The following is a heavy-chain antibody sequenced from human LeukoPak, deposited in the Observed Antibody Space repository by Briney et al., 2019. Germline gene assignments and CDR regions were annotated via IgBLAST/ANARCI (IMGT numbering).Heavy chain of an antibody. CDR3: ARDRSQDRYYYSGMDV. V-gene: IGHV4-61*08. CDR2: IYYSGSI. D-gene: IGHD2-15*01. Sequence: PSETLSLTCTVSGGSVSNSGNYWSWIRQPPGKGLEWIGYIYYSGSINYNPSLKSRVTISVDTSKDQFSLKLTSVTAADTAVYYCARDRSQDRYYYSGMDVWGKGTTVTVAS. J-gene: IGHJ6*04. CDR1: GGSVSNSGNY.